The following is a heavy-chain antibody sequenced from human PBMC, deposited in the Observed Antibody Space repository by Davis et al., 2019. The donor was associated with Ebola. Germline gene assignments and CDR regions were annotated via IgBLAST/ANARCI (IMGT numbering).Heavy chain of an antibody. CDR1: GYSFSSYW. V-gene: IGHV5-51*01. Sequence: GESLKISCKGSGYSFSSYWIGWVRQMPGKGLEWMGIIYPGDSDTRYSPSSQGQVTISVDKSISTAYLQWSSLKASDTAMYYCARSRREAETTSGGSDIWGQGTMVTVSS. D-gene: IGHD4-17*01. J-gene: IGHJ3*02. CDR2: IYPGDSDT. CDR3: ARSRREAETTSGGSDI.